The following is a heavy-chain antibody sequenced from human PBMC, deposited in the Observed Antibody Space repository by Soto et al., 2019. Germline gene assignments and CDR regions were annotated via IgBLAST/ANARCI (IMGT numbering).Heavy chain of an antibody. J-gene: IGHJ4*02. V-gene: IGHV4-34*01. CDR3: ARAPVLRFLEWLQFDY. CDR1: GGSFSGYY. Sequence: QVQLQQWGAGLLKPSETLSLTCAVYGGSFSGYYWSWIRQPPGKGLEWIGEINHGGSTNYNPSLKSRVTISVDTSKNQFSLKLSSVTAADTAVYYCARAPVLRFLEWLQFDYWGQVTLVTVSS. D-gene: IGHD3-3*01. CDR2: INHGGST.